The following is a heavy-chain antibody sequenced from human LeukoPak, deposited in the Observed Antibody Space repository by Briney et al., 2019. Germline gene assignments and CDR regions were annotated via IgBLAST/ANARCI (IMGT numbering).Heavy chain of an antibody. CDR1: GFSLSTSGMY. D-gene: IGHD6-13*01. CDR2: IEWDDSK. J-gene: IGHJ4*02. Sequence: VSGPTLVKPTQTLTLTCTFSGFSLSTSGMYVNWIRQPPGKALEGLARIEWDDSKYYSTSLKTRLTISKDTSENQVVLTMINMDPVDTATYYCVRLNGQQLPKFDYWGQGTLVTVSS. V-gene: IGHV2-70*11. CDR3: VRLNGQQLPKFDY.